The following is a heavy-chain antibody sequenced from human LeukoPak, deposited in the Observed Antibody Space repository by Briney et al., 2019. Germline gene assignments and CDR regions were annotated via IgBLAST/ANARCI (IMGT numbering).Heavy chain of an antibody. J-gene: IGHJ6*02. D-gene: IGHD6-13*01. CDR3: ARTAAGGRTGDLLEYYYYGMDV. CDR2: INHSGST. CDR1: GGSFSGYY. Sequence: SETLSLTCAVYGGSFSGYYWSWIRQPPGKGLEWIGEINHSGSTNYNPSLKSRVTISVDTSKNQFSLKLSSVTAADTAVYYCARTAAGGRTGDLLEYYYYGMDVWGQGTTVTVSS. V-gene: IGHV4-34*01.